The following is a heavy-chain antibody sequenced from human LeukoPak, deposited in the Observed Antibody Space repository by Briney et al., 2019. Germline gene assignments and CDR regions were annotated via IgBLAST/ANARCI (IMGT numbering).Heavy chain of an antibody. Sequence: GGSLRLSCAASGFTFSSYAMSWVRQAPGKGLEWVSAISGSGGSTYYADSVKGRFTISRDNSKNTLYLQMNSLRAEDTAVYYCASQELLWFGELLSPFDYWGKGTLVTVSS. CDR3: ASQELLWFGELLSPFDY. D-gene: IGHD3-10*01. CDR2: ISGSGGST. V-gene: IGHV3-23*01. J-gene: IGHJ4*02. CDR1: GFTFSSYA.